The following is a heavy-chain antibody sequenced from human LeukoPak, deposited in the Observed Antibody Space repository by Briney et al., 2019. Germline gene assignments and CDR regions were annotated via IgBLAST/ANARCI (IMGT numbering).Heavy chain of an antibody. J-gene: IGHJ6*03. CDR1: VFTFSSYE. V-gene: IGHV3-48*03. D-gene: IGHD2-21*02. CDR2: ISSSGSAI. CDR3: ARGNSCGGDCYLYYYMDV. Sequence: GGSLRLSCAASVFTFSSYEMNWVRQAPGKGVEGVSYISSSGSAIYYADSVKGRFTISRDNAKNSLYLQMNSLRAEDTAVYYCARGNSCGGDCYLYYYMDVWGKGTTVTISS.